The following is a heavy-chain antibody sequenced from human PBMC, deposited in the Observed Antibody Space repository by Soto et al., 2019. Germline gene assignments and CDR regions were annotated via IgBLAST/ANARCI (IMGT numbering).Heavy chain of an antibody. CDR2: ISSSGSPI. D-gene: IGHD2-15*01. V-gene: IGHV3-48*01. J-gene: IGHJ4*02. CDR3: ARDPLCSEGSCYYDY. Sequence: EVQLVESGGGLVQPGGSLRLSCAASGFSFSGYSMNWLRRAPGKGLEWVSYISSSGSPIFYADSVKGRFTISRDNAKNSLYLQMNSLRAEDTAVYFCARDPLCSEGSCYYDYWGPGALVTVSS. CDR1: GFSFSGYS.